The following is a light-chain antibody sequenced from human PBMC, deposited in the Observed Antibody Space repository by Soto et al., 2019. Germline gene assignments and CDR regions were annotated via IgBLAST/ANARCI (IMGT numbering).Light chain of an antibody. J-gene: IGKJ4*01. CDR3: QQYDSYPLT. V-gene: IGKV1-5*03. Sequence: ASVGDRFTITCRASQSISSWLAWYQHKPGKAPNLLIYKASSLESGVPSRFSGSGSGTEFTLTVSSLQPDDFATYYCQQYDSYPLTFGGGTKVDIK. CDR2: KAS. CDR1: QSISSW.